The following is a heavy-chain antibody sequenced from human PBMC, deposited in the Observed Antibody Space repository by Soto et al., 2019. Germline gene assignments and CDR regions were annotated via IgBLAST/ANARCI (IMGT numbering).Heavy chain of an antibody. CDR2: IIPILGIA. CDR3: ASGLKGSGWYFDL. V-gene: IGHV1-69*02. D-gene: IGHD3-10*01. Sequence: QVQLVQSGAEVKKPGSSVKVSCKASGGTFSSYTISWVRQAPGQGLEWMGRIIPILGIANYAQKLQGRVTITADKSTSTAYMELSSLRSEDTAVYYCASGLKGSGWYFDLWGRGTLGTVSS. J-gene: IGHJ2*01. CDR1: GGTFSSYT.